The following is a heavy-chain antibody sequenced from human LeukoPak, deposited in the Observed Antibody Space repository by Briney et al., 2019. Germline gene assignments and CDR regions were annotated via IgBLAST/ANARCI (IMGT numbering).Heavy chain of an antibody. J-gene: IGHJ6*03. V-gene: IGHV4-4*07. Sequence: SETLSLTCTVSGGSIISYYWSWIRQSAGQGLEWIGRIYGNGITDYNASLKSRVTMSLDTSRKQFSLRLTSVTAADTAVYYCARLKFYDSTGHSPGYYMDVWGKGTTASVFS. D-gene: IGHD3-22*01. CDR3: ARLKFYDSTGHSPGYYMDV. CDR2: IYGNGIT. CDR1: GGSIISYY.